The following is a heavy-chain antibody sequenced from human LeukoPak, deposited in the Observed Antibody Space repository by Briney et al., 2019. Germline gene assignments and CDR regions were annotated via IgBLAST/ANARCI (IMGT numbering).Heavy chain of an antibody. CDR3: ASCRGSYLSFDY. CDR2: ISSSGST. CDR1: GDSITYFY. D-gene: IGHD1-26*01. V-gene: IGHV4-4*07. Sequence: SETLSLTCSVSGDSITYFYWSWIRQAAGKGLEWIGRISSSGSTDYNASLKSRVTMSVDTSKNQLSLKVISVTAADTAVYYCASCRGSYLSFDYWGQGTLVTVSS. J-gene: IGHJ4*01.